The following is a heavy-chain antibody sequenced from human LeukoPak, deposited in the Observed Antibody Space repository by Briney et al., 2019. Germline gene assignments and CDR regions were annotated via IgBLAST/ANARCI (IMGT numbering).Heavy chain of an antibody. Sequence: SETLSLTCTVSGGSISSSSYYWGWIRQPPGKGLEWVGSIYYSGSTYYNPSLKSRVTISVDTSKNQFSLKLSSVTAADTAVYYCARGRRGYDILTGYEYWGQGTLVTVSS. CDR2: IYYSGST. V-gene: IGHV4-39*07. CDR1: GGSISSSSYY. J-gene: IGHJ4*02. D-gene: IGHD3-9*01. CDR3: ARGRRGYDILTGYEY.